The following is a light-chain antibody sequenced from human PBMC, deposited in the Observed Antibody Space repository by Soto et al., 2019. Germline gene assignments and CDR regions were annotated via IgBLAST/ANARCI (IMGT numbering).Light chain of an antibody. V-gene: IGLV1-44*01. J-gene: IGLJ1*01. CDR3: AAWDDSLRGGV. CDR1: SSNIGSNT. Sequence: QSLLTQPPSASGTPGQRVTISCSGSSSNIGSNTVNWYQQLPGTAPKLLIYSNNQRPSGVPDRFSGSKSGTSASLAISGLQSEDEADYYCAAWDDSLRGGVFGTGTKVTVL. CDR2: SNN.